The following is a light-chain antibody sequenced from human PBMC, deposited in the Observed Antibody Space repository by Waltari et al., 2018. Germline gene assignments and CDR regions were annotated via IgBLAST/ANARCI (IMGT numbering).Light chain of an antibody. CDR3: QQYDDWPMYT. CDR1: QSVSGK. J-gene: IGKJ2*01. CDR2: GGT. Sequence: EIVMTQFTATLSVSPGEGATLSCRASQSVSGKLAWYQQKPGQPPRLLIYGGTTRAPGVPARFSGRGYGTDFSLTISSLQSEDLAVYYCQQYDDWPMYTFGQGTKLEI. V-gene: IGKV3-15*01.